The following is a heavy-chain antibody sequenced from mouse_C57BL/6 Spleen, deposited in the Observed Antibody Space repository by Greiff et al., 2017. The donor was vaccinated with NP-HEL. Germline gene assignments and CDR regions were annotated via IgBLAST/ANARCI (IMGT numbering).Heavy chain of an antibody. Sequence: QVQLQQPGAELVRPGSSVKLSCKASGYTFTSYWMHWVKQRPIQGLEWIGNIDPSDSETHYNQKFKDKATLTVDKSSSTAYMQLSSLTSEDSAVYYCARVNYGNRRDWYFDVWGTGTTVTVSS. V-gene: IGHV1-52*01. CDR2: IDPSDSET. CDR1: GYTFTSYW. J-gene: IGHJ1*03. CDR3: ARVNYGNRRDWYFDV. D-gene: IGHD2-1*01.